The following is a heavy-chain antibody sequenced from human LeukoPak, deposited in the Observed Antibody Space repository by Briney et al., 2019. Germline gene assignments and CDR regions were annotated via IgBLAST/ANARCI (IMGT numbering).Heavy chain of an antibody. V-gene: IGHV4-31*03. CDR2: IYYSGST. CDR1: GGSISSGGYY. CDR3: ARDTSSGFGWFDP. Sequence: SETLSLTCTVSGGSISSGGYYWSWIRQHPGKGLEWIGYIYYSGSTYYNPSLKNRVTISVDTSKNQFSLKLSSATAADTAVYYCARDTSSGFGWFDPWGQGTLVTVSS. D-gene: IGHD6-19*01. J-gene: IGHJ5*02.